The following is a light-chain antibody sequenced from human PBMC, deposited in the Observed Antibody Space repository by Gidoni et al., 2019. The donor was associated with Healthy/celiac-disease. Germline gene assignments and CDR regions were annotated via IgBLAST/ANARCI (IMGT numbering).Light chain of an antibody. J-gene: IGKJ3*01. V-gene: IGKV1-33*01. CDR1: QDISNY. Sequence: DIHMTQSPSSLSASVGDRVTITCQASQDISNYLNWYQQKPGKAPKLLIYDASNLETGVPSRFSGSGSGTDFTFTISSLQPEDIATYYCQQYDNLPGTFGPGTKVDIK. CDR3: QQYDNLPGT. CDR2: DAS.